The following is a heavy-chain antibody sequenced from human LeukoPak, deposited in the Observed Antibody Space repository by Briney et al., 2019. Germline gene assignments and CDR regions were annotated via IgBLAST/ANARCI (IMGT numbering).Heavy chain of an antibody. Sequence: QSGGSLRLSCAASGFTFSSYEMNWVRQAPGKGLEWVSYISSSGSTIYYADSVKGRFTISRDNAKNSLYLQMNSLRAEDTAVYYCARVSRIAAAEPFDYWGQRTLVTVSS. CDR3: ARVSRIAAAEPFDY. J-gene: IGHJ4*02. D-gene: IGHD6-13*01. CDR2: ISSSGSTI. CDR1: GFTFSSYE. V-gene: IGHV3-48*03.